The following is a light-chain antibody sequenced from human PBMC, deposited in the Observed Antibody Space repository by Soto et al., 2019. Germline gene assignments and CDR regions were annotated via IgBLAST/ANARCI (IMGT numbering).Light chain of an antibody. J-gene: IGLJ3*02. CDR1: SSDVGGYNY. CDR2: DVS. V-gene: IGLV2-14*01. Sequence: QSALTQPASVSGSPGQSITISCTGTSSDVGGYNYVSWYQQHPGKAPKLMIYDVSNRPSGVSNRFSGSKSGNTASLTISGLQAEEEADYYCSSYTSSSRWVFGGGTKVTVL. CDR3: SSYTSSSRWV.